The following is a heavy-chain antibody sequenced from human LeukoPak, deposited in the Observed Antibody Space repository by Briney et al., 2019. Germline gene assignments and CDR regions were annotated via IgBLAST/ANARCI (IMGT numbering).Heavy chain of an antibody. CDR2: INPSGGST. V-gene: IGHV1-46*01. CDR1: GYTFTSYY. J-gene: IGHJ4*02. D-gene: IGHD2-21*01. Sequence: ASVKVSCMASGYTFTSYYMHWVRQAPGQGLEWMGIINPSGGSTSYAQKFQGRVTMTRDTSTSTVYMELSSLRSEDTAVYYCARDPGGDCFDYWGQGTLVTVSS. CDR3: ARDPGGDCFDY.